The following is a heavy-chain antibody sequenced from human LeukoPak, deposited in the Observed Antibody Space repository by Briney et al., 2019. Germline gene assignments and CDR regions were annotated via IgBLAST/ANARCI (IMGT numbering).Heavy chain of an antibody. CDR1: GFTFGDYA. D-gene: IGHD5-12*01. V-gene: IGHV3-49*04. J-gene: IGHJ4*02. Sequence: GGSLRLSCTASGFTFGDYAMSWVRQAPGKGLEGVGFIRSKAYGGTTEYAASVKGRFTISRDDYNSIDYHQINRLKAEDTAVYYCTRRPWIGAYYFDYWGQGTLVTVSS. CDR3: TRRPWIGAYYFDY. CDR2: IRSKAYGGTT.